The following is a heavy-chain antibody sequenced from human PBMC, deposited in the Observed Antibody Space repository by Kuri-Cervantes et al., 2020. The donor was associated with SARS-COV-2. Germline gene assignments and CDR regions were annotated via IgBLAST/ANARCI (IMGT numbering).Heavy chain of an antibody. CDR1: GGTFSSYA. D-gene: IGHD5-18*01. Sequence: SVKVSCKASGGTFSSYAISWVRQAPGQGLEWMGGIIPIFGTANYAQKFQGRVTITADESTSTAYMELSSLRSEDTAVYYCARDVGSGYSYGHSYGMDVWGQGTTVTVSS. V-gene: IGHV1-69*13. J-gene: IGHJ6*02. CDR2: IIPIFGTA. CDR3: ARDVGSGYSYGHSYGMDV.